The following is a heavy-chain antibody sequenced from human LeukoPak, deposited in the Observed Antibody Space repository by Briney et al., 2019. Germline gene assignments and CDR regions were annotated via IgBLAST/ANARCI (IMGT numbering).Heavy chain of an antibody. CDR2: IIPIFGTA. CDR1: GGTFSSCA. J-gene: IGHJ4*02. Sequence: ASVKVSCKASGGTFSSCAISWVRQAPGQGLEWMGGIIPIFGTANYAQKFQGRVTITADKSTSTAYMELSSLRSEDTAVYYCARVNTGARGYYFDYWGQGTLVTVSS. V-gene: IGHV1-69*06. D-gene: IGHD2-8*02. CDR3: ARVNTGARGYYFDY.